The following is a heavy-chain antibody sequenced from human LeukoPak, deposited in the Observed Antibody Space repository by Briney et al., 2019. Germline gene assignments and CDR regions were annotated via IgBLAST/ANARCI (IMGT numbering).Heavy chain of an antibody. CDR2: IYYSGST. J-gene: IGHJ4*02. Sequence: SETLSLTCTVSGGSISSYYWSWVRQPPGKGLEWIGYIYYSGSTNYNPSLKSRVTISVDTSKNQFSLKLSSVTAADTAVYYCARGLSGGRFLFNFWGQGSLVTVSS. CDR1: GGSISSYY. D-gene: IGHD3-3*01. CDR3: ARGLSGGRFLFNF. V-gene: IGHV4-59*01.